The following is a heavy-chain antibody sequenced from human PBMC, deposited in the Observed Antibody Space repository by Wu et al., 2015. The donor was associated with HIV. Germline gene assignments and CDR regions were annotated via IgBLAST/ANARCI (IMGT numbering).Heavy chain of an antibody. CDR1: GGTFRSHA. Sequence: QVHLVQSGAEVKKPGSSVKVSCKASGGTFRSHAISWVRQAPGQGLEWMGRIVPLFDAPYYTRKFQDRLTITADGSTATAYMELSNLTSEDTGVYYCARNTGSVATSLYSLGVWGQGTTVTVSS. D-gene: IGHD6-19*01. V-gene: IGHV1-69*13. CDR3: ARNTGSVATSLYSLGV. J-gene: IGHJ6*02. CDR2: IVPLFDAP.